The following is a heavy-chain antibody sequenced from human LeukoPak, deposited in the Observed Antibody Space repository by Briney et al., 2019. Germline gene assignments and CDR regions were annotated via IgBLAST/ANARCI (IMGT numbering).Heavy chain of an antibody. D-gene: IGHD3-10*01. CDR3: ARGPRPTMADY. Sequence: KPGGSLRLSCAASGFTFSSYSMNWVRQAPGRGLEWVSSISSSSNIHYADSVKGRFTISRDNAKNSLYLQMSSLRAEDTAVYYCARGPRPTMADYWGQGTLVTVSS. V-gene: IGHV3-21*01. CDR1: GFTFSSYS. CDR2: ISSSSNI. J-gene: IGHJ4*02.